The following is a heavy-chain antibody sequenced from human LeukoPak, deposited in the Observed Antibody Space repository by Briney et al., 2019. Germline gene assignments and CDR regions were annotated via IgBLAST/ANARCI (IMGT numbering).Heavy chain of an antibody. D-gene: IGHD4-17*01. CDR1: GFTLSDHY. CDR3: AKLTISTVTTYDLYYFDY. J-gene: IGHJ4*02. V-gene: IGHV3-23*01. Sequence: GGSLRLSCAASGFTLSDHYMDWVRQAPGKGLEWVSAISGSGGSTYYADSVKGRFTISRDNSKDTLYLQMNSLRAEDTAVYYCAKLTISTVTTYDLYYFDYWGQGTLVTVSS. CDR2: ISGSGGST.